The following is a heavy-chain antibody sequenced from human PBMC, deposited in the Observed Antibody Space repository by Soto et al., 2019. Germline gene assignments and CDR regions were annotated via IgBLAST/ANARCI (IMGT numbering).Heavy chain of an antibody. Sequence: SDTLSLTCAVSGGSFSGYYWSWIRQPPGKGLEWIGEINHSGSTNYNPSLKSRVTISVDTSKNQFSLKLSSVTAADTAVYYCARLLWGAVAGFDDYWGQGTLVTVSS. V-gene: IGHV4-34*01. J-gene: IGHJ4*02. D-gene: IGHD6-19*01. CDR1: GGSFSGYY. CDR2: INHSGST. CDR3: ARLLWGAVAGFDDY.